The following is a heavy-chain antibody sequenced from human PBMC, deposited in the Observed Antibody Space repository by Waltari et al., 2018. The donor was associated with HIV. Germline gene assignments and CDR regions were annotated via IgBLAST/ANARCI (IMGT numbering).Heavy chain of an antibody. D-gene: IGHD1-1*01. V-gene: IGHV3-74*01. Sequence: EVQLVESGGGLVQPGGSLRLSCAASGFTFSSYWMQWVRQAPGKGLGWVSHSNGDGGSTGYADSGKGRFTISRDNAKNTLYLLMNSLRAEDTAVYYCARENCDYFDYWGQGTLVTVSS. CDR2: SNGDGGST. CDR3: ARENCDYFDY. CDR1: GFTFSSYW. J-gene: IGHJ4*02.